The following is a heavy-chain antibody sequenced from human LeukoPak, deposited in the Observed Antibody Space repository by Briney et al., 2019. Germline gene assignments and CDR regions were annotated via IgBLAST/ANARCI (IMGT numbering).Heavy chain of an antibody. J-gene: IGHJ4*02. V-gene: IGHV3-23*01. CDR2: ISGSGGST. D-gene: IGHD3-22*01. CDR3: AKSVPYDSSGYLYYFDY. CDR1: GFTFSSYA. Sequence: GGSLRLSXAASGFTFSSYAMSWVRQAPGKGLEWVSAISGSGGSTYYADSVKGRFTISRDNSKNTLYLQMNSLRAEDTAVYYCAKSVPYDSSGYLYYFDYWGQGTLVTVSS.